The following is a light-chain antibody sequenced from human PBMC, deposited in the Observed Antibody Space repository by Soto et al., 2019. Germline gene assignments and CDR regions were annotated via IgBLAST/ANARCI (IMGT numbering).Light chain of an antibody. CDR3: SSYAGSNNYV. CDR1: SSDVGGTNY. CDR2: EVS. V-gene: IGLV2-8*01. J-gene: IGLJ1*01. Sequence: QSVLTQPPSASGSPGQSVTISCTGTSSDVGGTNYVSWYQQHPGKAPKLMIYEVSKRPSGVPDRFSGSNSGNTASLTFSGLQAEDEADYYCSSYAGSNNYVFGTGTKVTVL.